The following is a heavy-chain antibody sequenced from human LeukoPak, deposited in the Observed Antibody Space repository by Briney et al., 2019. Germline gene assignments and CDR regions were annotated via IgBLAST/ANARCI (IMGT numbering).Heavy chain of an antibody. CDR3: ARGYGSGSYPFDY. CDR2: IYYSGST. J-gene: IGHJ4*02. CDR1: GGSISSYY. D-gene: IGHD3-10*01. V-gene: IGHV4-59*01. Sequence: SETLSLTCTVSGGSISSYYWSWIRQPPGKGLEWIGYIYYSGSTNYNPSLKSRVTISVDTSKNQFSLKLSPVTAADTAVYYCARGYGSGSYPFDYWGQGTLVTVSS.